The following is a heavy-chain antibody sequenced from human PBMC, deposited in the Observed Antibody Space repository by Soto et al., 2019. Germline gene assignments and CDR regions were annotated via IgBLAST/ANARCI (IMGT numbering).Heavy chain of an antibody. J-gene: IGHJ4*02. Sequence: QVQLVQSGAEVKKPGASVKVSCKASGYTFTSYYMHWVRQAPGQGLEWMGIINPSGGSTSYAQKFQGRVTMTRDTSTSTVYMELSSLRSEDTAVYYCARDRAVVVVVAATGLDYWGQGTLVTVSS. D-gene: IGHD2-15*01. CDR2: INPSGGST. CDR1: GYTFTSYY. CDR3: ARDRAVVVVVAATGLDY. V-gene: IGHV1-46*03.